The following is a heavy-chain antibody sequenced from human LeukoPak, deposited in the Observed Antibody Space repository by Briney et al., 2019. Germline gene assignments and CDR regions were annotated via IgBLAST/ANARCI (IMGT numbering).Heavy chain of an antibody. V-gene: IGHV1-2*02. CDR3: ARDRMRLRGYSYGPTIPRSINWFDP. J-gene: IGHJ5*02. CDR1: GYTFTGYY. Sequence: ASVKVSCKASGYTFTGYYMHWVRQAPGQGLEWMGWINPNSGGTNYAQKFQGRVTMTRDTSISTAYMELSRLRSDDTAVYYCARDRMRLRGYSYGPTIPRSINWFDPWGQGTLVTVSS. D-gene: IGHD5-18*01. CDR2: INPNSGGT.